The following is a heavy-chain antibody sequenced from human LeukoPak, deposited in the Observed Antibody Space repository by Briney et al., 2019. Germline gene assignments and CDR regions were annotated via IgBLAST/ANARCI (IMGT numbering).Heavy chain of an antibody. J-gene: IGHJ4*02. D-gene: IGHD2/OR15-2a*01. CDR1: GFTFSSYA. Sequence: GGSLRLSCAASGFTFSSYAMHWVRQAPGKGLERVAVISYGGSNKYYADSVKGRFTISRDNSKNTLYLQMNSLRAEDTAVYYCAREYYVRVFDYWGQGTLVTVSS. V-gene: IGHV3-30-3*01. CDR2: ISYGGSNK. CDR3: AREYYVRVFDY.